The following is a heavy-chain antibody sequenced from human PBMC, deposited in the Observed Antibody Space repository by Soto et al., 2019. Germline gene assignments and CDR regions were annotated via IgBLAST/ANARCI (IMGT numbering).Heavy chain of an antibody. Sequence: PGGSLRISCVASVFTFNTYGIHWVRQAPGKGLEWVAVIWYDGGNKYYADSVKGRFTISRDNSKNTVFLQMNSLRAEDTAVYYCARDLHNYFDYWGRGTPVTVSS. V-gene: IGHV3-33*01. CDR2: IWYDGGNK. CDR3: ARDLHNYFDY. CDR1: VFTFNTYG. D-gene: IGHD2-21*01. J-gene: IGHJ4*02.